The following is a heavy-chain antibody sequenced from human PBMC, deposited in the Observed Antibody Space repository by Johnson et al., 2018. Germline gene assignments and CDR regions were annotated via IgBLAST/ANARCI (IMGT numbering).Heavy chain of an antibody. CDR2: ISWNRGSI. CDR3: AKDIYGSSGPRYYYGMDV. Sequence: VRLGESGGGLAQPGRSLRLSCTASGFRFDDYAMHWVRQAPGKGLEWVSGISWNRGSIGYADPVEGRFTIFRDNAKNSLYLQMNRLRAEDTALYYCAKDIYGSSGPRYYYGMDVWGQGTTVTVS. V-gene: IGHV3-9*01. J-gene: IGHJ6*02. CDR1: GFRFDDYA. D-gene: IGHD3-22*01.